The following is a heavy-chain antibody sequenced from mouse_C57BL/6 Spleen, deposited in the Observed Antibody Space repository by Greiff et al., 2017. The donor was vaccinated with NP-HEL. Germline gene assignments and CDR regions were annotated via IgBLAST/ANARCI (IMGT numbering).Heavy chain of an antibody. D-gene: IGHD4-1*01. CDR2: SRNKANDYTT. CDR1: GFTFSDFY. J-gene: IGHJ2*01. V-gene: IGHV7-1*01. Sequence: EVQLVESGGGLVQSGRSLRLSCATSGFTFSDFYMEWVRQAPGKGLEWIAASRNKANDYTTEYSASVKGRFIVSRDTSQSILYLQMNALRAEDTAIYYCARDAGSGTYFDYWGQGTTLTVSS. CDR3: ARDAGSGTYFDY.